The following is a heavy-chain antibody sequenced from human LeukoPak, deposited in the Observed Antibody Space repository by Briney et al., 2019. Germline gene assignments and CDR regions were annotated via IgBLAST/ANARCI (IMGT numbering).Heavy chain of an antibody. J-gene: IGHJ4*02. CDR1: GLPFSRYW. D-gene: IGHD5-24*01. CDR3: ARSESTMTTWSMDY. V-gene: IGHV3-7*01. Sequence: GGSLRLSCATSGLPFSRYWMTWVRQAPGKGLEWVAYIKQEGSERYYGDSVEGRFTISRDNARNSVYLQMNSLRAEDTATYYCARSESTMTTWSMDYWGQGILVTVSS. CDR2: IKQEGSER.